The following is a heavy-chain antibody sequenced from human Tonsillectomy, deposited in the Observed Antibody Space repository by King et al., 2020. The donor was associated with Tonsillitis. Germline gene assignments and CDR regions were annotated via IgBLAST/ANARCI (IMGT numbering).Heavy chain of an antibody. CDR2: INSDGSST. Sequence: VQLVESGGGLVQPGGSLRLSCAASGFTFSSYWMHWVRQAPGKGLVWVSRINSDGSSTSYADSVKGRFTISRDNAKNTLYLQMNSLRAEDTAVYYCAREEGEWELDFLLASYYYGMDVWGQGTTVTV. V-gene: IGHV3-74*01. J-gene: IGHJ6*02. CDR1: GFTFSSYW. CDR3: AREEGEWELDFLLASYYYGMDV. D-gene: IGHD1-26*01.